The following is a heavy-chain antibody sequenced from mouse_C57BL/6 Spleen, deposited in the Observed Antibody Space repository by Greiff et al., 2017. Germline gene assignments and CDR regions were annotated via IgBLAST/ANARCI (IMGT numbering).Heavy chain of an antibody. CDR1: GYTFTDYE. D-gene: IGHD1-1*01. V-gene: IGHV1-15*01. J-gene: IGHJ2*01. Sequence: VQLQESGAELVRPGASVTLSCKASGYTFTDYEMHWVKQTPVHGLEWIGAIDPETGGTAYNQKFKGKAILTADKSSSTAYMELRSLTSEDSAVYYCTRRIVTTVVNYFDYWGQGTTLTVSS. CDR3: TRRIVTTVVNYFDY. CDR2: IDPETGGT.